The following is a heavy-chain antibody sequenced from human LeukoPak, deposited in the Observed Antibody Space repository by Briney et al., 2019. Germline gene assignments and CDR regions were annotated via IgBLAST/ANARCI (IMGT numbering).Heavy chain of an antibody. J-gene: IGHJ4*02. CDR2: ISYDGSNK. CDR1: GFTFNSYG. V-gene: IGHV3-30*18. CDR3: AKECSGGSCMDY. D-gene: IGHD2-15*01. Sequence: GRSLRLSCAASGFTFNSYGMQWLRQAPGKGLEWVAVISYDGSNKYYADSVKGRFTISRDNSKNTLYLQMNSLRAEDTAVYYCAKECSGGSCMDYWGQGTLVTVSS.